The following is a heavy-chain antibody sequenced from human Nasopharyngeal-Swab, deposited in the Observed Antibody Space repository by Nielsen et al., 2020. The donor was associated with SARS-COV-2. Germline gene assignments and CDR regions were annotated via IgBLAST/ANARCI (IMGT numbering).Heavy chain of an antibody. CDR2: ISHNSGT. J-gene: IGHJ5*02. CDR3: AKEGATGWFDP. V-gene: IGHV4-59*11. CDR1: GVSITSHF. Sequence: SETLSLTCTVSGVSITSHFWSWIRQPPGQGLEWIGFISHNSGTSYSPSLKSRVTMFLDTSKNQFSLRLRSLNAADTAFDYCAKEGATGWFDPWGQGPLVTVSS.